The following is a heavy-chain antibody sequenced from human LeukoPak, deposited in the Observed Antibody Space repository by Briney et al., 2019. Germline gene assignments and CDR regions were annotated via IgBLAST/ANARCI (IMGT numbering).Heavy chain of an antibody. CDR1: GYTFTGFY. D-gene: IGHD3-22*01. Sequence: ASVTVSCKASGYTFTGFYIHWVRQAPGQGLTWMAWINPQSGATNYAQKFQGRVTMTRDMSISTAYMDVTSLRSDDTAVYYCARGGDDSGLYFAYWGQGTLVTVSS. V-gene: IGHV1-2*02. J-gene: IGHJ4*02. CDR2: INPQSGAT. CDR3: ARGGDDSGLYFAY.